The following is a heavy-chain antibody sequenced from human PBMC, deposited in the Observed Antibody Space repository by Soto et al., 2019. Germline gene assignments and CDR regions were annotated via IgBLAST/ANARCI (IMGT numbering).Heavy chain of an antibody. D-gene: IGHD3-16*01. CDR1: GFTFSSYG. V-gene: IGHV3-33*01. CDR3: ARDLHDYVSFRFDP. Sequence: PGGSLRLSCAASGFTFSSYGMHWVRQAPGKGLEWVAIIWYDGSNKYYADSVKGRFTISRDNSKNTLYLQMNSLRAEDTAVYYCARDLHDYVSFRFDPWGQGTLVTVSS. CDR2: IWYDGSNK. J-gene: IGHJ5*02.